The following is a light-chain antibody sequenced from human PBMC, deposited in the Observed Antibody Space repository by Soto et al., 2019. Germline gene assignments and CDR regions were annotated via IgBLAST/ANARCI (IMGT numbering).Light chain of an antibody. V-gene: IGLV1-47*01. CDR3: AGWDDSLSGQV. CDR1: SSNIGSNY. J-gene: IGLJ1*01. Sequence: QSVLTQPPSASGTPGRRVTISCSGSSSNIGSNYVYWYQQLPETAPKLLIYRNNQRPSGVPDRFSGSKSGTSASLAISGLRSEDEADYYCAGWDDSLSGQVFGTGTKVTVL. CDR2: RNN.